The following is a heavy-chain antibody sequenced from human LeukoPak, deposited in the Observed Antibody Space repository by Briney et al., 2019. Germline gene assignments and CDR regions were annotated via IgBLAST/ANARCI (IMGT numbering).Heavy chain of an antibody. CDR2: IYYSGST. CDR3: ARAVSYYYYYYMDV. CDR1: GASISGSGYY. Sequence: SETLSLTCAVSGASISGSGYYWGWIRQPPGKGLEWIGNIYYSGSTYYNASLQSRVTISIDTSKNQFSLKLSSVTAADTAVYYCARAVSYYYYYYMDVWGKGTTVTVSS. J-gene: IGHJ6*03. V-gene: IGHV4-39*07.